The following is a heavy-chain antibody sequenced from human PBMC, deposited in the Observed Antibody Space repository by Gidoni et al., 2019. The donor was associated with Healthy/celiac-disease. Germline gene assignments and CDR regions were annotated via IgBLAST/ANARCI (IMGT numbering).Heavy chain of an antibody. CDR2: IIPIFGTA. CDR3: ARQDGYCSSTSCYTAWNWFDP. Sequence: QVQLVQSGAEVKKPGSSVTASCKASGGPFSTYPISWGRQAPGQGLEGMGGIIPIFGTANCAQKFQGRVTITADESTSTADMELSSLRSEDTAVYDCARQDGYCSSTSCYTAWNWFDPWGQGTLVTVSS. J-gene: IGHJ5*02. D-gene: IGHD2-2*02. V-gene: IGHV1-69*01. CDR1: GGPFSTYP.